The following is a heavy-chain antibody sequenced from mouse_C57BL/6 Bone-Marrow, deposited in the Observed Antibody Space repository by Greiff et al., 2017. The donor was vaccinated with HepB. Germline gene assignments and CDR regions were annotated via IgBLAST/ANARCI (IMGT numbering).Heavy chain of an antibody. D-gene: IGHD1-1*01. CDR2: IHPNSGST. J-gene: IGHJ3*01. CDR3: ARYYYGSRAWFAY. V-gene: IGHV1-64*01. CDR1: GYTFTSYW. Sequence: VQLQQPGAELVKPGASVKLSCKASGYTFTSYWMHWVKQRPGQGLEWIGMIHPNSGSTNYNEKFKSKATLTVDKSSSTAYMQIRRLTSEDSAVYYCARYYYGSRAWFAYWGQGTLVTVSA.